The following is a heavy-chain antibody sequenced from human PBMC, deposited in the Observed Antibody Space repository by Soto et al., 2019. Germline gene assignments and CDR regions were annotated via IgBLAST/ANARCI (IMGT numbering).Heavy chain of an antibody. CDR1: GFSFNTHG. CDR3: ARDDNYDDTGLDH. Sequence: QVQLVESGGGVVRPGRSLRLSCEATGFSFNTHGMHWVRQAPGKGLEWVAVIVNDGSEQAYSDSVKGRFTISRDNSKNTLYLQMNNLRAEDTAVYYCARDDNYDDTGLDHWGQGNLGTVSS. J-gene: IGHJ4*02. V-gene: IGHV3-33*01. CDR2: IVNDGSEQ. D-gene: IGHD4-17*01.